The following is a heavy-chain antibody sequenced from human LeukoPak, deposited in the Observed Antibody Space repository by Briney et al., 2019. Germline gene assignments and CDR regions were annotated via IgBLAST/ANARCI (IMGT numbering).Heavy chain of an antibody. V-gene: IGHV1-58*01. J-gene: IGHJ6*03. CDR2: IVVGSGNT. CDR1: GFTFTSSA. Sequence: ASVKVSCKASGFTFTSSAVQWVRQARGQRLEWIGWIVVGSGNTNYAQKFQERVTITRDMSTSTAYMELSSLRSEDTAVYYCAAGCGSTSCYTGYYYYMDVWGKGTTVTVSS. D-gene: IGHD2-2*02. CDR3: AAGCGSTSCYTGYYYYMDV.